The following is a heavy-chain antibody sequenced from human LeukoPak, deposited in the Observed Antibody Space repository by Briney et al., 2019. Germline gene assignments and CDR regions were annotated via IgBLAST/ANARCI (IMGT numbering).Heavy chain of an antibody. D-gene: IGHD3-10*01. CDR3: ARVGSWDTFDV. CDR2: ISSSSTYI. Sequence: GGSLRLSCAASGFTFSSYTMNWVRQAPGKGLEWVSSISSSSTYIYYADSVKGRFTISRDNAKNSLYLQMNSLRAEDTAVYHCARVGSWDTFDVWGQGAMVTVSS. J-gene: IGHJ3*01. V-gene: IGHV3-21*01. CDR1: GFTFSSYT.